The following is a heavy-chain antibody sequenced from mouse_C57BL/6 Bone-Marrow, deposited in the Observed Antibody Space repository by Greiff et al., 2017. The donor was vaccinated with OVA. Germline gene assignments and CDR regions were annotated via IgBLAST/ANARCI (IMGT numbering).Heavy chain of an antibody. CDR1: GYTFTDYE. J-gene: IGHJ2*01. Sequence: VKLMESGAELVRPGASVTLSCKASGYTFTDYEMHWVKQTPVHGLEWIGAIDPETGGTAYNQKFKGKAILTADKSSSTAYMELRSLTSEDSAVYYCTRVGPDYWGQGTTLTVSS. CDR2: IDPETGGT. V-gene: IGHV1-15*01. CDR3: TRVGPDY.